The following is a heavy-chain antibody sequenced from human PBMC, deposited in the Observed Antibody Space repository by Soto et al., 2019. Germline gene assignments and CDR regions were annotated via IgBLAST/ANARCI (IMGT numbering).Heavy chain of an antibody. CDR1: GYTFTNYS. Sequence: ASVEVSCKTSGYTFTNYSITWVRQAPGQGLEWMGWISAHSETTNYAPKVQGRVTMTTDTSTSTGYMELMSLRSDDTAVYYCARGYELLYFDYWGQGTLVTVSS. CDR3: ARGYELLYFDY. V-gene: IGHV1-18*01. CDR2: ISAHSETT. J-gene: IGHJ4*02. D-gene: IGHD3-10*01.